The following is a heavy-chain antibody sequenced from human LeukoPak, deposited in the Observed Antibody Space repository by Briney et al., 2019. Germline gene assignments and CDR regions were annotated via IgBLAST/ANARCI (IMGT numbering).Heavy chain of an antibody. J-gene: IGHJ4*02. CDR3: AREDDYYFN. D-gene: IGHD2/OR15-2a*01. Sequence: GASVKVSFKTSGYKFTDYYLHWLRQAPGQGLEWVGWINPQNGDTRYAQKILGRITLTRDTSITTGYMELDRLRSDDTAVYYCAREDDYYFNWGQGTLVTVSS. CDR1: GYKFTDYY. V-gene: IGHV1-2*02. CDR2: INPQNGDT.